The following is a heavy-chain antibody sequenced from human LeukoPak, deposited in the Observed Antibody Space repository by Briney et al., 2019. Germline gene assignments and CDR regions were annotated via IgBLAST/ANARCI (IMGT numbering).Heavy chain of an antibody. CDR2: ISYDGSNK. Sequence: GRSLRLSCAASGFTFDDYAMHWVRQAPGKGLEWVAVISYDGSNKYYADSVKGRFTISRDNSKNTLYLQMNSLRAEDTAVYYCARIGYSSSCFDFWGQGTLVTVSS. J-gene: IGHJ4*02. V-gene: IGHV3-30-3*01. CDR3: ARIGYSSSCFDF. CDR1: GFTFDDYA. D-gene: IGHD6-6*01.